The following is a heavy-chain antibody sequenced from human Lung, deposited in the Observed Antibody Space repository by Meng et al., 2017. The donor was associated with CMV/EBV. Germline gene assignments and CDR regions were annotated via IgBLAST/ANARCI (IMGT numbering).Heavy chain of an antibody. Sequence: QGDVGELDPSLVKPPETLFLTCAVSGDYITNHNWWAGVGQPPGKGLEWIGEIPHRGSSAYNPSIKSRVSMSIDKSKIQFALKLTSVTAADTAVYHCLRRSGGSVWGQGTLVTVSS. CDR3: LRRSGGSV. CDR2: IPHRGSS. V-gene: IGHV4-4*03. CDR1: GDYITNHNW. D-gene: IGHD3-10*01. J-gene: IGHJ1*01.